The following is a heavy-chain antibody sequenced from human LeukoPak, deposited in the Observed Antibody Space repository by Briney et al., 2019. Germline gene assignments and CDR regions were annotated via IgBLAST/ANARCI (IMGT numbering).Heavy chain of an antibody. Sequence: SETLSLTCAVSGGSISSGGYSWSWIRQPPGKGLEWIGYIYHSGSTYYNPSLKSRVTISVDRSKDQFSLKLSSVTAADTAVYYCARSVVVPAALVYWGQGTLVTISS. V-gene: IGHV4-30-2*01. CDR3: ARSVVVPAALVY. CDR2: IYHSGST. CDR1: GGSISSGGYS. D-gene: IGHD2-2*01. J-gene: IGHJ4*02.